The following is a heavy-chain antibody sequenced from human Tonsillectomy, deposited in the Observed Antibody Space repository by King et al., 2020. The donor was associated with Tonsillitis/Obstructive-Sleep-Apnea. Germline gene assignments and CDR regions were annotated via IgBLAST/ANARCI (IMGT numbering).Heavy chain of an antibody. CDR3: ARLSSSGYDTGYLMDV. J-gene: IGHJ6*03. CDR1: GYTFTSYW. CDR2: IYPGDTDP. V-gene: IGHV5-51*01. D-gene: IGHD5-12*01. Sequence: QLVQSGAEVKKPGESLKISCQVSGYTFTSYWIGWVRQMPGKGLEWMGIIYPGDTDPRYSPSFQGQVTISADKSISTAYLQWSSLKASDTAMYYCARLSSSGYDTGYLMDVWGKGTTVTVSS.